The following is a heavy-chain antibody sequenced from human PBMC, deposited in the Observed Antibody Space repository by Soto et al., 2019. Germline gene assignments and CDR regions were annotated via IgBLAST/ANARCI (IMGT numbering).Heavy chain of an antibody. CDR2: IYPGDSDT. V-gene: IGHV5-51*01. D-gene: IGHD1-1*01. CDR1: GYIFTSYW. Sequence: GESLKISCEGSGYIFTSYWIAWVRQMPGKGLEWMGIIYPGDSDTRYSPSFQGQVTISADKSISTVYLQWSSLKASDTAMYYCARLAWNFYTTGDVWGQGTTVTVSS. J-gene: IGHJ6*02. CDR3: ARLAWNFYTTGDV.